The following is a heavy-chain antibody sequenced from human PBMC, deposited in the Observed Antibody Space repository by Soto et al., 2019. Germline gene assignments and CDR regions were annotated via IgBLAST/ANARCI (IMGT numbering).Heavy chain of an antibody. D-gene: IGHD3-9*01. Sequence: WASVKVSCKASGYTFTSYYMHWVRQAPGQGLEGMGIINPSGGSTGYAQKFQGRVTMTRDTSTRTVYMELSSLRSEDTAVYYCARATHVLRYFDWLPLGYWGQGTLVTVSS. CDR2: INPSGGST. CDR1: GYTFTSYY. V-gene: IGHV1-46*01. CDR3: ARATHVLRYFDWLPLGY. J-gene: IGHJ4*02.